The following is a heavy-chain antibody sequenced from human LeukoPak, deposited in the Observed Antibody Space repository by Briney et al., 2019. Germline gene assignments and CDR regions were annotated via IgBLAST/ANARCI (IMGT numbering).Heavy chain of an antibody. V-gene: IGHV1-69*05. Sequence: ASVKFSCKASGGTFSSYAISWVRQAPGQGLDWMGGIIPIFGTANYAQKFQGRVTITTDESTSTAYMELSSLRSEDTAVYYCARDPLSVGATDWGQGTLVTVSS. J-gene: IGHJ4*02. CDR2: IIPIFGTA. CDR1: GGTFSSYA. CDR3: ARDPLSVGATD. D-gene: IGHD1-26*01.